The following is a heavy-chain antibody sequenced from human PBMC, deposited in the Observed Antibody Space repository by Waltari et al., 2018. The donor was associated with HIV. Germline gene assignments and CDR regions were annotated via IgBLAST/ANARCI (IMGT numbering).Heavy chain of an antibody. J-gene: IGHJ4*02. CDR2: IYTIGST. CDR3: ATTKVGASSDYFGY. D-gene: IGHD3-22*01. V-gene: IGHV4-61*02. CDR1: GGSISSGSYS. Sequence: QVQLQESGPGLVKPSQTLSLTCTVSGGSISSGSYSWSWNRPPAGKGLEWIGRIYTIGSTNDNPSRKSRVTISVDTSKNQLSLKLSSVTAADTAVYYCATTKVGASSDYFGYWGQGTLVTVSS.